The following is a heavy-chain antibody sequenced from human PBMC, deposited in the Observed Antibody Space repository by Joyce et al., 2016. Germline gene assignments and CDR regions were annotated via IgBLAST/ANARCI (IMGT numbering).Heavy chain of an antibody. J-gene: IGHJ4*02. CDR3: TRSSRTGYTAGWPDFDY. CDR1: EFAFSSHA. D-gene: IGHD2-2*02. Sequence: QVPLLESGGGVAQPGRSLRLSCAASEFAFSSHAMHWVRQAPGKGVEWVVVMSYDGSHQYYADSVRGRFTISRDNSQNTLYLQMNSLRVEDTAVYYCTRSSRTGYTAGWPDFDYWGQGTLVTVSS. V-gene: IGHV3-30*03. CDR2: MSYDGSHQ.